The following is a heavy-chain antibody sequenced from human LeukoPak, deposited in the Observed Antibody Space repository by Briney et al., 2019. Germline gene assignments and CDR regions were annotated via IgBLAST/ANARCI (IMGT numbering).Heavy chain of an antibody. D-gene: IGHD3-22*01. CDR2: IIPIFGTA. CDR1: GGTFSSYA. CDR3: ARDNHYYDSSGYKYYFDY. V-gene: IGHV1-69*13. J-gene: IGHJ4*02. Sequence: ASVKVSCKASGGTFSSYAISWVRQAPGQGLEWMGGIIPIFGTANYAQKFQGRVTITEDESTSTAYMELSSLRSEDTAVYYCARDNHYYDSSGYKYYFDYWGQGTLVTVSS.